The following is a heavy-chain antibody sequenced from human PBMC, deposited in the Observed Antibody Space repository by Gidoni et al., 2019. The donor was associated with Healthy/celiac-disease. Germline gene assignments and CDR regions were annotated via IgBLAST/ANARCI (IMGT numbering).Heavy chain of an antibody. J-gene: IGHJ6*02. V-gene: IGHV3-30-3*01. CDR3: ARDMARTYYDILTGYYPEYYYYGMDV. CDR1: GFTFSSYA. CDR2: ISYDGSNK. Sequence: QVQLVASGGGVVQHGRSPRLSCAASGFTFSSYAMHWVRQAPGKGLEWVAVISYDGSNKYYADSGKGRFTISRDNSKNTLYRQMNSLRAEDTAVYYCARDMARTYYDILTGYYPEYYYYGMDVWGQGTTVTVSS. D-gene: IGHD3-9*01.